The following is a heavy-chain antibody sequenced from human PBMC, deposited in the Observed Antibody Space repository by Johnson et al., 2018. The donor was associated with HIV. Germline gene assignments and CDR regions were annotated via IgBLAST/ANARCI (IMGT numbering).Heavy chain of an antibody. Sequence: QVQLVESGGGVVQPGRSLRLSCAASGFTFSSYAMHWVRQAPGKGLEWVAVISYDGSNKYHADSVKGRFTISRDNSKNTLHLQMNSLRAEDTAVYYCAKDLTQFLEWLYDAFDIWGQGTTVTVSS. J-gene: IGHJ3*02. CDR2: ISYDGSNK. CDR3: AKDLTQFLEWLYDAFDI. D-gene: IGHD3-3*01. CDR1: GFTFSSYA. V-gene: IGHV3-30-3*01.